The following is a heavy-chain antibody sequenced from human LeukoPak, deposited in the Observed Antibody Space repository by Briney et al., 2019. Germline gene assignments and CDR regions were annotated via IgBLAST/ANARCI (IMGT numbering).Heavy chain of an antibody. V-gene: IGHV3-43*01. CDR2: ISWDGGST. Sequence: RSGGSLRLSCAASGFTFSSYTMHWVRQAPGKGLEWVSLISWDGGSTYYADSVKGQFTISRDNSKKSLYLQMNSLRTEDTALYYCAKDMVYSSGWYGTISAFDYWGQGTLVTVSS. CDR3: AKDMVYSSGWYGTISAFDY. D-gene: IGHD6-19*01. CDR1: GFTFSSYT. J-gene: IGHJ4*02.